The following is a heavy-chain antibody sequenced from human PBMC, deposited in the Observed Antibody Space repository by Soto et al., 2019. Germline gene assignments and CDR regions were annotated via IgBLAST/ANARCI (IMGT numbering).Heavy chain of an antibody. Sequence: GGSLRLSCAASGFTFSSYAMHWVRQAPGKGLEWVAVISYDGSNKYYADSVKGRFTISRDNSKNTLYLQMNSLRAEDTAVYYCAKDYDFWSGYYTGGGMDVWGQGTTVTVSS. CDR2: ISYDGSNK. CDR1: GFTFSSYA. J-gene: IGHJ6*02. D-gene: IGHD3-3*01. CDR3: AKDYDFWSGYYTGGGMDV. V-gene: IGHV3-30-3*01.